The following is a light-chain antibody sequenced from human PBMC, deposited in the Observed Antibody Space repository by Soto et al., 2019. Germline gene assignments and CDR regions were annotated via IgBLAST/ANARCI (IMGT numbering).Light chain of an antibody. J-gene: IGLJ1*01. V-gene: IGLV2-14*01. CDR2: GVR. Sequence: QSALTQPTSVSGSPGQSIAIPCTGNGNDIGAYDYVSWYQQHPGKAPRLLIHGVRNRPPGISSRFSGFKSGLTASLTISGLQAEDEADYYCSSFTNSRLYVFGRVTKVT. CDR3: SSFTNSRLYV. CDR1: GNDIGAYDY.